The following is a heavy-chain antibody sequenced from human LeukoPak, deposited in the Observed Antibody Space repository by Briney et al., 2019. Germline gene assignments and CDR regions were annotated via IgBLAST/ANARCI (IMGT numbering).Heavy chain of an antibody. CDR2: IGTAGDT. J-gene: IGHJ6*02. V-gene: IGHV3-13*01. CDR3: ARAGGSTSSPASPYYYGMDV. Sequence: GGSLRLSCAASGFTFSSYDMHWVRQATGKGLEWVSAIGTAGDTYYPGSVKVRFTISRENAKNSLYLQMNSLRAGDTAVYYCARAGGSTSSPASPYYYGMDVWGQGTTVTVSS. D-gene: IGHD2-2*01. CDR1: GFTFSSYD.